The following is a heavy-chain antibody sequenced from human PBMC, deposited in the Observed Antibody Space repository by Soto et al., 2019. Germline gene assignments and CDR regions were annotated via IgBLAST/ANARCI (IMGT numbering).Heavy chain of an antibody. CDR3: ASITPGDTAMRY. CDR2: IIPILGIA. Sequence: QVQLVQSGAEVKKPGSSVKVSCKASGGTFSSYTISWVRQAPGQGLEWMGRIIPILGIANYAQKFQGRVTITADKPTSTAYMELSSLRSEDTAVYYCASITPGDTAMRYWGQGTLVTVSS. D-gene: IGHD5-18*01. CDR1: GGTFSSYT. J-gene: IGHJ4*02. V-gene: IGHV1-69*02.